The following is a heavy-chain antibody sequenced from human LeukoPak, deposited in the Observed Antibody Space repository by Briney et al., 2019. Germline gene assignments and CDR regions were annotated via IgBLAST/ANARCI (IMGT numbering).Heavy chain of an antibody. Sequence: PSETLSLTCRVSGGSTSTGEYYCSCIRQPAGEGLERLGRSYTNECTNYNPSLKRLLTMSGDTGKNQVSLKLSSVPAADTAVYFCARSPHIWFAERGWFDPWGQGTLVTVSS. CDR3: ARSPHIWFAERGWFDP. V-gene: IGHV4-61*02. CDR2: SYTNECT. J-gene: IGHJ5*02. CDR1: GGSTSTGEYY. D-gene: IGHD3-10*01.